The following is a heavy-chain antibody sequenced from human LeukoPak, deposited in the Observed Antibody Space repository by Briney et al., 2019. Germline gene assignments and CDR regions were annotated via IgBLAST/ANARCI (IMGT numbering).Heavy chain of an antibody. D-gene: IGHD4-17*01. CDR1: GFSLSTSGVG. Sequence: SGPTLVKPTQTLTLTCTFSGFSLSTSGVGVGWIRQPPGKALEWLALIYWDDDKRYSPSLKSRLTITKDTSKNQVVPTMTNMDPVDTATYYCAHTLHDYGTGGDAFDIWGQGTMVTVSS. J-gene: IGHJ3*02. V-gene: IGHV2-5*02. CDR2: IYWDDDK. CDR3: AHTLHDYGTGGDAFDI.